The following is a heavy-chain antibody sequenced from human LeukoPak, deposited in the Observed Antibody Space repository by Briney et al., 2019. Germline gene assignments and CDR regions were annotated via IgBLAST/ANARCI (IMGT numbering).Heavy chain of an antibody. CDR3: ARDLLNYDFWVVGAGHYYYYYMDV. V-gene: IGHV1-18*01. J-gene: IGHJ6*03. CDR1: GYTFTSYG. CDR2: ISAYNGNT. D-gene: IGHD3-3*01. Sequence: GASVKVSCKASGYTFTSYGISWVRQAPGQGLEWMGWISAYNGNTNYAQKLQGRVTMTTDTSTSTAYMELRSLRSDDTAVYYCARDLLNYDFWVVGAGHYYYYYMDVWGKGTTVTVSS.